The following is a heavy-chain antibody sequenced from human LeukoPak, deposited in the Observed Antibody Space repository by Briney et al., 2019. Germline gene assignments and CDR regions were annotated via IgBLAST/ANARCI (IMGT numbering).Heavy chain of an antibody. CDR1: GGSISSGGYY. CDR3: ARVDLRYFDY. V-gene: IGHV4-30-2*01. Sequence: SQTLSLTCTVSGGSISSGGYYWSWIRQPPGKGLEWIGYIYHSGSTYYNPSLKSRVTISLDTSKNQFSLKLSSLTAADTAMYYCARVDLRYFDYWGQGTLVTVSS. CDR2: IYHSGST. J-gene: IGHJ4*02. D-gene: IGHD2-2*03.